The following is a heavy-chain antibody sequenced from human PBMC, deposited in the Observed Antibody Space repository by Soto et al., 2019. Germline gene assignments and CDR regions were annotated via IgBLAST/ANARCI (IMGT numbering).Heavy chain of an antibody. CDR1: GYTFTGYY. V-gene: IGHV1-2*02. Sequence: GASAKVSCKASGYTFTGYYMHWVRQAPGQGLEWMGWINPNSGGTNYAQKFQGRVTMTRDTSISTAYMELSRLRSDDTAVYYCARARNWGEDAFDIWGQGTMVTVSS. CDR2: INPNSGGT. J-gene: IGHJ3*02. CDR3: ARARNWGEDAFDI. D-gene: IGHD7-27*01.